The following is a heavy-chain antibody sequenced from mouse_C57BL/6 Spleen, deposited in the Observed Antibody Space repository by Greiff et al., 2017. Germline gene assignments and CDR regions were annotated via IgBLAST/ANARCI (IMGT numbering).Heavy chain of an antibody. J-gene: IGHJ3*01. Sequence: QVQLQQPGAELVMPGASVKLSCKASGYTFTSYWMHWVKQRPGQGLEWIGEIDPSDSYTNYNQKFKGKSTLTVDKSSSTAYMQLSSLTSEDSAVYYCARSSDSIPFADWGQGTLVTVSA. CDR3: ARSSDSIPFAD. D-gene: IGHD2-10*02. CDR2: IDPSDSYT. V-gene: IGHV1-69*01. CDR1: GYTFTSYW.